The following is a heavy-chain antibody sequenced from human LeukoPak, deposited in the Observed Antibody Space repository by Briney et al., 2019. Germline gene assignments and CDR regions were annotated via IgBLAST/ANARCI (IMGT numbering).Heavy chain of an antibody. CDR3: AKFTMIVVVKGDIDY. D-gene: IGHD3-22*01. J-gene: IGHJ4*02. CDR2: ISGSGGST. Sequence: PGGSLRLSCAASGFTFSSYAMSWVRQAPGKGLEWVSAISGSGGSTYYADSVKGRFTISRDNSKNTLYLQMNSLRAEDTAVYYCAKFTMIVVVKGDIDYWGQGTLVTVSS. V-gene: IGHV3-23*01. CDR1: GFTFSSYA.